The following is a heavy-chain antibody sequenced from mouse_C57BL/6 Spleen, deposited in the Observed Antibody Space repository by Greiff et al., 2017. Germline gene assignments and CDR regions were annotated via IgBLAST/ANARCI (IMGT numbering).Heavy chain of an antibody. CDR1: GFNIKDYY. Sequence: VQLKQSGAELVRPGASVKLSCTASGFNIKDYYMHWVKQRPEQGLEWIGRIDPEDGDTEYAPKFQGKATMTADRSSNTAYLQLSSLTSEDTAVYYCTTSCYGSSYGWFAYWGQGTLVTVSA. V-gene: IGHV14-1*01. D-gene: IGHD1-1*01. CDR3: TTSCYGSSYGWFAY. CDR2: IDPEDGDT. J-gene: IGHJ3*01.